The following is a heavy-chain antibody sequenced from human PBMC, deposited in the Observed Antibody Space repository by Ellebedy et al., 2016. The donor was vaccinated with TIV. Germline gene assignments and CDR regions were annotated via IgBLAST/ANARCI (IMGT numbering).Heavy chain of an antibody. J-gene: IGHJ6*02. D-gene: IGHD6-19*01. CDR3: ARSPSYSRGWYPDLEEYYYYGMDV. CDR1: GGSISSYY. V-gene: IGHV4-59*08. Sequence: MPSETLSLTCTVSGGSISSYYWNWIRQPPGKGLEWIAYIFYSGSTNYNPSLKSRVTISLDTSKNQFSLRLRSLTAADTAVYYRARSPSYSRGWYPDLEEYYYYGMDVWGQGTTVTVSS. CDR2: IFYSGST.